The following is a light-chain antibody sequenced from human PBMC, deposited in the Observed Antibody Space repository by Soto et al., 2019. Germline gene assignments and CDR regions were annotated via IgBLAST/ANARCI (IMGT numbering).Light chain of an antibody. CDR1: QSISRN. V-gene: IGKV3D-15*01. CDR2: DAS. J-gene: IGKJ5*01. Sequence: ETVMTQSPATLSVSRGERATLSCRASQSISRNLAWYQQKPGQAPRLLIYDASSRATGIPARFSGSGSGTDFTLTISSLEAEDFAVDYCQQYGTSPRTFGQGTKLDIK. CDR3: QQYGTSPRT.